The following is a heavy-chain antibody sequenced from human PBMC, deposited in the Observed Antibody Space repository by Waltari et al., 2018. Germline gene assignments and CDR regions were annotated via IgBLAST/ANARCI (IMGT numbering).Heavy chain of an antibody. J-gene: IGHJ6*02. V-gene: IGHV1-2*02. CDR3: ARVLRVVYYYGMDV. CDR1: GYTFTGYY. Sequence: QVQLVQSGAEVKKPGASVKVSCKASGYTFTGYYMHWVRQAPGQGLEWMGWINPNSGVTNYAQRFQGRVTMTRDTSISTAYMELSRLRSDDTAVYYCARVLRVVYYYGMDVWGQGTTVTVSS. CDR2: INPNSGVT.